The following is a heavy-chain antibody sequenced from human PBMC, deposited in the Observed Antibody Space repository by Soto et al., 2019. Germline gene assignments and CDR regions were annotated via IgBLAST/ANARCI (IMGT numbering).Heavy chain of an antibody. CDR2: ISYDGSNK. V-gene: IGHV3-30-3*01. D-gene: IGHD6-19*01. CDR1: GFTFSSYA. CDR3: ARVPPSSGWYFDY. J-gene: IGHJ4*01. Sequence: QVQLVESGGGVVQPGRSLRLSCAASGFTFSSYAMHWVRQAPGKGLEWVAVISYDGSNKYYADSVKGRFTISRDNSKNTLYLQMNSLRAEDTAVYYCARVPPSSGWYFDYWGHGTLVTVSS.